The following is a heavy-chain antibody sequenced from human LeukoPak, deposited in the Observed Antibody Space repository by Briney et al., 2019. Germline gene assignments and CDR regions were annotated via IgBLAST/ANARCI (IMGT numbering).Heavy chain of an antibody. J-gene: IGHJ4*02. CDR1: VGSFSGYY. Sequence: PSETLSLTCAVYVGSFSGYYWSWVRQAPGKGLECVSVISGDGGTTYYADSVKGRFTISRDNSKNTLYLQVNSLRAEDTAVYYCAKHLWRDLLWSGEGYYFGYWGQGTLVTVSS. V-gene: IGHV3-23*01. CDR2: ISGDGGTT. CDR3: AKHLWRDLLWSGEGYYFGY. D-gene: IGHD3-10*01.